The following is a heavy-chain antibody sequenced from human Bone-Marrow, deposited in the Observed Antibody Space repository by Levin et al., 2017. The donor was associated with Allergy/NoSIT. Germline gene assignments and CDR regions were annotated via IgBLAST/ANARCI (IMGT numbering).Heavy chain of an antibody. V-gene: IGHV3-9*01. Sequence: LSLTCATSGFTFEDYAMHWVRQVPGKGLEWVAGISWNSGNIVYADSVKGRFTISRDNAKNSLHLQMTSLRPEDTALYYCAKDSDFPNSDKEIEYYYYGMDVWGQGTTVTVSS. CDR1: GFTFEDYA. D-gene: IGHD3/OR15-3a*01. CDR3: AKDSDFPNSDKEIEYYYYGMDV. J-gene: IGHJ6*02. CDR2: ISWNSGNI.